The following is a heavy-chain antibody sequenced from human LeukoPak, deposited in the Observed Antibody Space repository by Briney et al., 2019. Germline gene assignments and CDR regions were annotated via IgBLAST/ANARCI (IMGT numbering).Heavy chain of an antibody. CDR1: GFTFSSYS. CDR3: AREQGRGYSGYDY. J-gene: IGHJ4*02. V-gene: IGHV3-21*01. D-gene: IGHD5-12*01. Sequence: GGSLRLSCAASGFTFSSYSMSWVRQAPGGGLEWDASISSSSSYIYYADSVKGRFTISRDNAKNSLYLQMNSLRAEDTAVYYGAREQGRGYSGYDYWGQGTLVTVSS. CDR2: ISSSSSYI.